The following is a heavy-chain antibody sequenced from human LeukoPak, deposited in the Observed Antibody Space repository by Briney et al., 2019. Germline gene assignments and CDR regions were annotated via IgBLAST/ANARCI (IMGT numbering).Heavy chain of an antibody. D-gene: IGHD4/OR15-4a*01. CDR3: ARGGAYDYGVLDA. J-gene: IGHJ5*02. CDR1: GFAFSNHA. CDR2: ISDTGKTT. Sequence: GGSLRLACEASGFAFSNHAMTWVRQAPGEGLQWVSTISDTGKTTFYRDSVRGRFTISRDISNNTLYLQMDGLRADDTAVYYCARGGAYDYGVLDAWGQGTLVTVSS. V-gene: IGHV3-23*01.